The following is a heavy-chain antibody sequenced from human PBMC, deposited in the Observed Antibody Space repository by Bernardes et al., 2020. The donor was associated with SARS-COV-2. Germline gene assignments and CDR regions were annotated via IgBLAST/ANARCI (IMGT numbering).Heavy chain of an antibody. V-gene: IGHV5-51*01. CDR2: IYPGDSDT. Sequence: GESLKISCKGSGYSFTSYWIGWVRQMPGKGLEWMGIIYPGDSDTRYSPSFQGQVTISADKSISTAYLQWSSLRAEDTAVYYCAKDKVGDYGDYGRPAEYFQHWGQGTLVTVSS. CDR3: AKDKVGDYGDYGRPAEYFQH. CDR1: GYSFTSYW. J-gene: IGHJ1*01. D-gene: IGHD4-17*01.